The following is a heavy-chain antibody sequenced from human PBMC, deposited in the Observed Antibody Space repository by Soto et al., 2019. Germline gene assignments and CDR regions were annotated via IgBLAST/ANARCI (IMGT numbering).Heavy chain of an antibody. V-gene: IGHV4-59*01. J-gene: IGHJ6*02. Sequence: SETLSLTCTVSGGSISSYYWSWIRQPPGKGLEWIGYIYYSGSTNYNPSLKSRVTISVDTSKNQFSLKLSSVTAADTAVYYCARTNYYYYGMDVWGQGTTVTVSS. CDR1: GGSISSYY. CDR2: IYYSGST. CDR3: ARTNYYYYGMDV.